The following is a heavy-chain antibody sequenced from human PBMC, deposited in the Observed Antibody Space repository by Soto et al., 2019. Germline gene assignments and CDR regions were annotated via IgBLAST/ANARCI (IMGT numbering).Heavy chain of an antibody. CDR2: IYYSGIT. CDR3: ARTIVGATPNPSPIDY. Sequence: PSETRSLTCTVSGGSISSSSYYGVWIRQPPGKGLEWIGSIYYSGITYYNPSLKSRVTISVDTSKSQFSLKLSSVTAADTAVYYCARTIVGATPNPSPIDYWGQGTLVTVSS. V-gene: IGHV4-39*01. J-gene: IGHJ4*02. CDR1: GGSISSSSYY. D-gene: IGHD1-26*01.